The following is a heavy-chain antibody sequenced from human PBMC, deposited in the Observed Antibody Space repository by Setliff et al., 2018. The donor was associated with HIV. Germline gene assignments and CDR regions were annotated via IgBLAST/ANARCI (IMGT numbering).Heavy chain of an antibody. D-gene: IGHD3-16*01. CDR1: GFTFSNAW. Sequence: PGGSLRLSCAASGFTFSNAWMSWVRQAPGKGLEWVGRSTDKVNGYITEYAASVQGRFTISRDDSKDSLFLQMNNLKTEDTAVYYCVRAAAGLDIWSQKILVTVSS. CDR2: STDKVNGYIT. V-gene: IGHV3-72*01. CDR3: VRAAAGLDI. J-gene: IGHJ4*02.